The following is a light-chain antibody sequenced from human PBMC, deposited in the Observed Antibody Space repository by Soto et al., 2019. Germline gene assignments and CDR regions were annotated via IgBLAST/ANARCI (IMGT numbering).Light chain of an antibody. V-gene: IGLV2-11*01. CDR2: DVS. Sequence: QSALTQPRSVSGSPGQSVTISCTGTSSDVGDYNYVSWYQQYTGKAPKLKIYDVSKRPSGVPDRFSGSESGNTASLTISGLQAEDEADYYCCSFAGSHTWVFGGGTKLTVL. J-gene: IGLJ3*02. CDR3: CSFAGSHTWV. CDR1: SSDVGDYNY.